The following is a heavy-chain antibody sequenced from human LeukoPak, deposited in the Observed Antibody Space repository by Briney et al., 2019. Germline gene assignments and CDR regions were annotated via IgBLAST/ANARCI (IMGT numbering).Heavy chain of an antibody. J-gene: IGHJ4*02. CDR2: ISSSSSYI. CDR3: ARGSRTLAAAAGTWPDY. Sequence: GGSLRLSCAASGFTFSSYSMNWVRQAPGKGLERVSSISSSSSYIYYADSVKGRFTISRDNAKNSLYLQMNSLRAEDTAVYYCARGSRTLAAAAGTWPDYWGQGTLVTVSS. V-gene: IGHV3-21*04. D-gene: IGHD6-13*01. CDR1: GFTFSSYS.